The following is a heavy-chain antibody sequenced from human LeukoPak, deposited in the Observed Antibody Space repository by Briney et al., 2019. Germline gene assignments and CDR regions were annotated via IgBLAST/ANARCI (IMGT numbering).Heavy chain of an antibody. CDR2: IYYSGST. CDR3: ARRTDYYDSSGFDY. V-gene: IGHV4-59*08. Sequence: PSETQSLTCTVSGGSISSYYWSWIRQPPGKGLEWIGYIYYSGSTNYNPSLKSRVTISVDTSKNQFSLKLSSVTAADTAVYYCARRTDYYDSSGFDYWGQGTLVTVSS. CDR1: GGSISSYY. J-gene: IGHJ4*02. D-gene: IGHD3-22*01.